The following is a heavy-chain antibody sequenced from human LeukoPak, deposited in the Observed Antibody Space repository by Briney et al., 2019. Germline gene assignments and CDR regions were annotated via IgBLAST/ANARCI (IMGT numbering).Heavy chain of an antibody. J-gene: IGHJ6*02. V-gene: IGHV3-53*01. CDR1: GFTFSDYA. CDR2: MYSGGTA. Sequence: GGSLRLSCAASGFTFSDYAMSWVRQAPGKGLEWVSIMYSGGTASYADSVKGRFTVSRDNSKNTLYLQMNSLRAEDTAVYYCARAVHYYYGMDVWGQGTTVTVSS. CDR3: ARAVHYYYGMDV.